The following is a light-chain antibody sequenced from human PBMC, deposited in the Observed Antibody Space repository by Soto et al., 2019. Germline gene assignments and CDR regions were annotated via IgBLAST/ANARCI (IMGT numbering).Light chain of an antibody. CDR2: EVS. J-gene: IGLJ1*01. Sequence: QSALTQPASVSGSPGQSITISCTGTSSDVGGYNYGAWYQQHPGKAPKLMIYEVSNRPSGVSNRFSGSKSGNTAYLTISGLQAEDEADYYCSSYTSSSTLVFGTGTKVTVL. CDR1: SSDVGGYNY. CDR3: SSYTSSSTLV. V-gene: IGLV2-14*01.